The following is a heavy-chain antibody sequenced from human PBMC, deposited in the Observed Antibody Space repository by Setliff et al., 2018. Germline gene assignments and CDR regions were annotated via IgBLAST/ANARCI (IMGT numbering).Heavy chain of an antibody. CDR3: ARIVVVISHPHYYYYYGMDV. V-gene: IGHV3-7*03. J-gene: IGHJ6*02. Sequence: GGSLRLSCAASGFTFSSYWMNWVRQAPGKGLEWVANIKQDGSVKNYVDSVKGRFSISRDNAKNSLYLQMNSLRAEDTAVYYCARIVVVISHPHYYYYYGMDVWGQGTTVTVSS. CDR2: IKQDGSVK. D-gene: IGHD3-22*01. CDR1: GFTFSSYW.